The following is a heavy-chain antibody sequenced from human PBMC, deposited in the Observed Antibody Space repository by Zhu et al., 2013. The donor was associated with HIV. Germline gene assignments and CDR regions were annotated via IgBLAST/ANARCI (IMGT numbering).Heavy chain of an antibody. CDR1: DYTFTSYG. CDR3: ARGFNDFDY. Sequence: QVHLVQSGAEVKKPGASVKVSCKASDYTFTSYGISWVRQAPGQGLEWMGWINPYNGNTNYAQKLQVRVTMTADTSTSTAYMDLTSLRFDDTAVYYCARGFNDFDYWGQGTLVTVSS. J-gene: IGHJ4*02. V-gene: IGHV1-18*01. CDR2: INPYNGNT. D-gene: IGHD1-1*01.